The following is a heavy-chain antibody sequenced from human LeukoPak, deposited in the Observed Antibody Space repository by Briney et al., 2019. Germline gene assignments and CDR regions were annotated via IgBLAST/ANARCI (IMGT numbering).Heavy chain of an antibody. CDR1: GDSINNYY. CDR2: IYYSGST. Sequence: PSETLSLTCTVSGDSINNYYWSWMRQPPGKGLEWIRYIYYSGSTNYNTSLKSRVTISVDTSKNQFSLNLSSVTAADTAVYYCARHDPRGEPARLGFFDYWGQGTLVTVSS. CDR3: ARHDPRGEPARLGFFDY. D-gene: IGHD6-6*01. V-gene: IGHV4-59*08. J-gene: IGHJ4*02.